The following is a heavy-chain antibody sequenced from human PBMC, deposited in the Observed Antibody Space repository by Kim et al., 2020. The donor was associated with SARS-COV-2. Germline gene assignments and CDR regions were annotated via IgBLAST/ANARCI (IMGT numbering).Heavy chain of an antibody. J-gene: IGHJ4*02. CDR3: TTAWVIVGATDFDY. Sequence: GGSLRLSCAASGVTFSNAWMSWVRQAPGKGLEWVGRIKSKTDGGTTDYAAPVKGRFTSSREDSKNTLYLQMNSLKTEDTAVYYCTTAWVIVGATDFDYWGQGTLVTVAS. D-gene: IGHD1-26*01. V-gene: IGHV3-15*01. CDR2: IKSKTDGGTT. CDR1: GVTFSNAW.